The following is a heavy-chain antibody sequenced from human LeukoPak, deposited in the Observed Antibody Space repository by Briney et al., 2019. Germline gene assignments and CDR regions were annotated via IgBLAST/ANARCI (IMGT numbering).Heavy chain of an antibody. V-gene: IGHV1-24*01. CDR1: GYTLTELS. Sequence: ASVKVSCKVSGYTLTELSMHWVRQAPGKGLEWMGGFDPEDGETIYAQKFQGRVTMTEDTSTDTAYMELSSLRSEDTAVYYCARSLRYYGSGSYLTRLDVWGQGTTVTVSS. CDR3: ARSLRYYGSGSYLTRLDV. J-gene: IGHJ6*02. CDR2: FDPEDGET. D-gene: IGHD3-10*01.